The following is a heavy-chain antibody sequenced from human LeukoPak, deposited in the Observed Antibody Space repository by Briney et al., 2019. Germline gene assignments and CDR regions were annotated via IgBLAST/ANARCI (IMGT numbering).Heavy chain of an antibody. CDR1: GGSISSYY. CDR3: ARLTTDAFDI. D-gene: IGHD3-22*01. J-gene: IGHJ3*02. CDR2: IYYSGST. V-gene: IGHV4-59*08. Sequence: SETLFLTCTVSGGSISSYYWSWIRQPPGKGLEWIGYIYYSGSTNYNPSLKSRVTISVDTSKNQFSLKLSSVTAADTAVYYCARLTTDAFDIWGQGTMVTVSS.